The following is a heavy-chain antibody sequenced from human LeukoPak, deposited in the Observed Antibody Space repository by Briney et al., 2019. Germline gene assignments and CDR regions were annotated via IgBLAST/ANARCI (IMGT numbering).Heavy chain of an antibody. J-gene: IGHJ4*02. D-gene: IGHD2-21*01. CDR3: AKGSGE. CDR2: ISWNSGSI. Sequence: GRSLRLSCAASGFTFDDYAMHWLRQAPGKGLEWVSGISWNSGSIGYADSVKGRFTISRDNAKNSLYLQMNSLRAEDTALYYCAKGSGEWGQGTLVTVAS. V-gene: IGHV3-9*01. CDR1: GFTFDDYA.